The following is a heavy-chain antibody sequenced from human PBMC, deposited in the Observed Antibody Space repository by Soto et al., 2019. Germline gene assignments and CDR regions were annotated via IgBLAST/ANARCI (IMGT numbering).Heavy chain of an antibody. CDR2: IYHSGST. Sequence: SETLSLTCAVSGGSISSGGYSWSWIRQPPGKGLEWIGYIYHSGSTYYNPSLKSRVTISVDRSKNQFSLKLSSVTAADTAVYYCARGVDTMVRGVIINWFDPWGQGTLVTAPQ. V-gene: IGHV4-30-2*01. J-gene: IGHJ5*02. CDR1: GGSISSGGYS. CDR3: ARGVDTMVRGVIINWFDP. D-gene: IGHD3-10*01.